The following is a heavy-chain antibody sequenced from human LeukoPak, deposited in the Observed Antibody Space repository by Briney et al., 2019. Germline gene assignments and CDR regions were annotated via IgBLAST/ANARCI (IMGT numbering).Heavy chain of an antibody. J-gene: IGHJ4*02. V-gene: IGHV3-21*01. Sequence: PGGSLRLSCAASGFTFSSYSMNWVRQAPGKGLEWVSSISSSTSYIYYADSVKGRFTISRDNSKNTLFLQMNSLRPEDTAVYYCARKWYSSSSVDYWGQGTLVTVSS. D-gene: IGHD6-6*01. CDR1: GFTFSSYS. CDR3: ARKWYSSSSVDY. CDR2: ISSSTSYI.